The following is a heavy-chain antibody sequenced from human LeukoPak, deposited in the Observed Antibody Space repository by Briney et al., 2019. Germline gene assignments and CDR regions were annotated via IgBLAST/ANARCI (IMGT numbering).Heavy chain of an antibody. CDR1: GFTFSSYG. Sequence: GGSLRLSCAASGFTFSSYGMHWVRQAPGKGLEWVAVISYDGSNKYYADSVKGRFTTSRDNSKNTLHLQMNSLRAEDTAVYYCAKGYCSSTSCYKSYFDYWGQGTLVTVSS. CDR3: AKGYCSSTSCYKSYFDY. D-gene: IGHD2-2*02. J-gene: IGHJ4*02. V-gene: IGHV3-30*18. CDR2: ISYDGSNK.